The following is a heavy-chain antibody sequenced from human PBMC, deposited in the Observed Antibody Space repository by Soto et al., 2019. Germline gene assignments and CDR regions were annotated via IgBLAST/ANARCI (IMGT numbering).Heavy chain of an antibody. D-gene: IGHD3-16*01. CDR1: GFTFSSYG. CDR2: ISYDGSNK. J-gene: IGHJ6*02. Sequence: QVQLVESGGGVVQPGRSLRLSCAASGFTFSSYGMHWVRQAPGKGLEWVAVISYDGSNKYYADSVKGRFTISRDNSKKXRXLXXNSLRAEDTAVYYCAKDKGGGGFVRRGHYYYGMDVWGQGTTVTVSS. CDR3: AKDKGGGGFVRRGHYYYGMDV. V-gene: IGHV3-30*18.